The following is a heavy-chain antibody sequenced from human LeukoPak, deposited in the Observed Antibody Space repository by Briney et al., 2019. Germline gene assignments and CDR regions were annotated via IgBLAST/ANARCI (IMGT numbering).Heavy chain of an antibody. J-gene: IGHJ3*02. CDR3: ARRGIVVTPGAFDI. CDR1: GGPISSYY. Sequence: SETLSLTCTVSGGPISSYYWSWIRQPPGKGLEWIGYIYYSGGTNYNPSLKSRVTISLDTSKTQFSLNLSSVTAADTAVYYCARRGIVVTPGAFDIWGQGTMVTVSS. D-gene: IGHD4-23*01. CDR2: IYYSGGT. V-gene: IGHV4-59*08.